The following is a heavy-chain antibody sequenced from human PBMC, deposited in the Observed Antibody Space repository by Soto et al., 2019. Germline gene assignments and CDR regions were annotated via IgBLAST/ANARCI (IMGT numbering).Heavy chain of an antibody. J-gene: IGHJ4*02. Sequence: SETLSLTCTVSGGSISSGGYYWSWIRQHPGKGLEWIGYIYYSGSTYYNPSLKSRVTISVDTSKNQFSLKLSSVTAADTAVYYCARNKADSSSWTYYFDYWGQGTLVTVSS. CDR3: ARNKADSSSWTYYFDY. CDR1: GGSISSGGYY. V-gene: IGHV4-31*03. CDR2: IYYSGST. D-gene: IGHD6-13*01.